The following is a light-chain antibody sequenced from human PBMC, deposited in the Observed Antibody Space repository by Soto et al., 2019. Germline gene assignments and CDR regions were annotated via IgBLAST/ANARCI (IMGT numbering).Light chain of an antibody. CDR3: HQYHYWWT. CDR1: QSVSSSY. J-gene: IGKJ1*01. Sequence: EIVLTQSPGTLSLSPGERATLSCRASQSVSSSYLAWYQQKPGQAPRLLIYGTSTRATGVPARFSGWGSGTEFTFTISSLQSEDFGVYYCHQYHYWWTFGQGTKVDI. V-gene: IGKV3-15*01. CDR2: GTS.